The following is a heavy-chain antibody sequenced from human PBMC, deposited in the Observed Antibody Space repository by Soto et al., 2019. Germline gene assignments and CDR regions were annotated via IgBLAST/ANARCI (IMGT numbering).Heavy chain of an antibody. CDR1: GYTFNDFW. CDR2: VYPDDSDT. D-gene: IGHD3-22*01. V-gene: IGHV5-51*01. CDR3: ARRDYYDSTAYFY. Sequence: PGESLKISCKGSGYTFNDFWIAWVRQMPGKGLEWMGLVYPDDSDTRYSPSLQGQVTIPADKSISTAYLQWRSLKASDTAMYYCARRDYYDSTAYFYWGQGTLVTVSS. J-gene: IGHJ4*02.